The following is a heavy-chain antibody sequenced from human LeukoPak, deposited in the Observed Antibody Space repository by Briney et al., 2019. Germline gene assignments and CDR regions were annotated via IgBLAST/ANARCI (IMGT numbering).Heavy chain of an antibody. Sequence: ASVKVSCKASGYTFTGYYMHWGRQAPGQGLEWMGWINPNSGGTNYAQKFQGRVTMTRDTSISTAYMELTRLRSDDTGVYYCAGGGLRVMVYRLYYMDVWGKGTTVTVSS. CDR1: GYTFTGYY. CDR3: AGGGLRVMVYRLYYMDV. D-gene: IGHD2-8*01. J-gene: IGHJ6*03. CDR2: INPNSGGT. V-gene: IGHV1-2*02.